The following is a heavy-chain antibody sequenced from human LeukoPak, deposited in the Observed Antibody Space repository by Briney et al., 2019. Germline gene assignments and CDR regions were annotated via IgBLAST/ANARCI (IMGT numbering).Heavy chain of an antibody. CDR1: GFTFSSYS. CDR3: ARASVNGDFRN. Sequence: GGSLRLSCAASGFTFSSYSMNWVRQAPGKGLEWVSYISSSSSTIYYADSVKGRFTISRDNAKNSLYLQMNSLRAEDTAVYYCARASVNGDFRNWGQGTLVTVPS. D-gene: IGHD4-17*01. J-gene: IGHJ4*02. CDR2: ISSSSSTI. V-gene: IGHV3-48*01.